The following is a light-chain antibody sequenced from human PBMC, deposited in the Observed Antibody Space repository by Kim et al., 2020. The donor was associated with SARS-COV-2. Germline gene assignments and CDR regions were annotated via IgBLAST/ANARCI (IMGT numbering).Light chain of an antibody. J-gene: IGKJ1*01. V-gene: IGKV3-20*01. CDR1: QSVSGSN. CDR3: QQYAHSLWT. CDR2: AAS. Sequence: EIVLTQSPGTLSLSPGERATLSCRASQSVSGSNLAWYQQKRGQAPRLLMYAASSSATGIPDRFSGSGSGTDFTLTIGRLEPEDFAVYYCQQYAHSLWTFGQGTKVDIK.